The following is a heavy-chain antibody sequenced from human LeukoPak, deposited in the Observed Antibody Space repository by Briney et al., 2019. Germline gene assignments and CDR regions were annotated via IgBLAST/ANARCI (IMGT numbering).Heavy chain of an antibody. D-gene: IGHD5-12*01. J-gene: IGHJ4*02. CDR2: ISGSGGST. Sequence: GGSLRLSCAASGSTFSSYAMSWVRQAPGKGLEWVSAISGSGGSTYYADSVKGRFTISRDNSKNTLYLQMNSLRAEDTAVYYCAKAQGYSGYDLDFFDYWGQGTLVTVSS. V-gene: IGHV3-23*01. CDR3: AKAQGYSGYDLDFFDY. CDR1: GSTFSSYA.